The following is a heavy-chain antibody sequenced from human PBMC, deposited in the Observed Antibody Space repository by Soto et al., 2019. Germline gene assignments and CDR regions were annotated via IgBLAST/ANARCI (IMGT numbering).Heavy chain of an antibody. CDR2: IYYSGST. V-gene: IGHV4-31*03. CDR1: VGSISSGAYY. CDR3: ATHSSSWYYFDY. Sequence: QVQLQESGPGLVKPSQTLSLTCTVSVGSISSGAYYWSWIRQHPGKGLEWIGYIYYSGSTYYNPSLKSRVTFSVDTSKNQSSLKLSSVTAADTAVYYCATHSSSWYYFDYWGQGPLVTVSS. J-gene: IGHJ4*02. D-gene: IGHD6-13*01.